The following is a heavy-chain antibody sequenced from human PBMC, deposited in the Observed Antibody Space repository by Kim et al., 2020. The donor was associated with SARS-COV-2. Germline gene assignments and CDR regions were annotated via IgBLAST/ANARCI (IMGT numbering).Heavy chain of an antibody. Sequence: QKFTGRVTMTEDTSTDTAYMELSSLRSEDTAVYYCATGATKYSMDYGMDVWGQGTTVTVSS. D-gene: IGHD6-6*01. V-gene: IGHV1-24*01. CDR3: ATGATKYSMDYGMDV. J-gene: IGHJ6*02.